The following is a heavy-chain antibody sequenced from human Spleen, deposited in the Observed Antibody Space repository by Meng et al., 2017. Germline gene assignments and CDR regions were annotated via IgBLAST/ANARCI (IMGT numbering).Heavy chain of an antibody. V-gene: IGHV4-34*02. CDR2: INHTGST. CDR3: ARRGILPDY. D-gene: IGHD1-26*01. J-gene: IGHJ4*02. CDR1: GGSFSGYY. Sequence: QVQLQQCGAGLLKPSETLSLTCAVCGGSFSGYYWNWIRQSPGKGLEWIGEINHTGSTNSNPSLESRVTMSVDTSKNQISLKLSSVTAADTAVYYCARRGILPDYWGQGTLVTFSS.